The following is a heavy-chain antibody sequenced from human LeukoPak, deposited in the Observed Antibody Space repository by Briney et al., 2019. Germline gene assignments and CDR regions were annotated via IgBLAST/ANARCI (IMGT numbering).Heavy chain of an antibody. CDR1: GFTFSNSA. CDR3: ARDTGSHFDY. Sequence: GGSLRLSCAASGFTFSNSAMSWVRQAPGKGLEWVSVIYSGGSTYYADSVKGRFTISRDNSKNTLYLQMNSLRAEDTAVYYCARDTGSHFDYWGQGTLVTVSS. D-gene: IGHD1-26*01. CDR2: IYSGGST. J-gene: IGHJ4*02. V-gene: IGHV3-66*01.